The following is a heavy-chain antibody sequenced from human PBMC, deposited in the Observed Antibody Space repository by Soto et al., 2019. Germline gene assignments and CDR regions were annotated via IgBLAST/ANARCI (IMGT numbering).Heavy chain of an antibody. CDR3: ARSSRGRSGGSLKRPGWFDP. J-gene: IGHJ5*02. V-gene: IGHV4-34*01. CDR2: INHSGST. D-gene: IGHD2-15*01. Sequence: PSETLSLTCAVYGGSFSGYYWSWIRQPPGKGLEWIGEINHSGSTNYNPSLKSRVTISVDTSKNQFSLKLSSVTAADTAVYYCARSSRGRSGGSLKRPGWFDPWGQGTLVTVSS. CDR1: GGSFSGYY.